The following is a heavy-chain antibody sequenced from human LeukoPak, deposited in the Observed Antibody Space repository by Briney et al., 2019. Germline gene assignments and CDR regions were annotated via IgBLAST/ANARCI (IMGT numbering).Heavy chain of an antibody. Sequence: GGSLRLSCAASGFTFNTYAMNWVRQAPGEGLEWLSHITSGSDTIYYAASVKGRFTISRDDAKNSLYLQMNSLRDDDTAVYYCARTPLAVPGNHFDRWGQGTLVIVSS. CDR1: GFTFNTYA. D-gene: IGHD6-19*01. CDR3: ARTPLAVPGNHFDR. J-gene: IGHJ4*02. CDR2: ITSGSDTI. V-gene: IGHV3-48*02.